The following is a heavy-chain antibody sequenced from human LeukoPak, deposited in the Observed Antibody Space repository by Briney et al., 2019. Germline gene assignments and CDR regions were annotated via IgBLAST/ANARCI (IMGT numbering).Heavy chain of an antibody. D-gene: IGHD5-24*01. CDR2: IYYSGST. CDR1: GGSISSGGYY. J-gene: IGHJ4*02. Sequence: SETLSLTCTVSGGSISSGGYYWSWIRQHPGKGLEWIGYIYYSGSTYYNPSLKSRVTISVDTSKNQFSLKLSSVTAADTAVYYCARRAGFRWLQLQPFDYWGQGTLVTVSS. V-gene: IGHV4-31*03. CDR3: ARRAGFRWLQLQPFDY.